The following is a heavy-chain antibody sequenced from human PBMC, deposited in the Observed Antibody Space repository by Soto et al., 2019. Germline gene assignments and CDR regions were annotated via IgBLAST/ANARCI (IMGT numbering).Heavy chain of an antibody. D-gene: IGHD3-10*01. V-gene: IGHV5-51*01. CDR3: ARRIYGAIYY. J-gene: IGHJ4*02. Sequence: GESLKIACKGSRDSFTNHWLDWVRQMPGKGLQWMGVIYPDDSNIKYSPSFQGHVTLSVDKSTSTAYLQWSALKASDTAIYFCARRIYGAIYYRAQGTQVTISS. CDR2: IYPDDSNI. CDR1: RDSFTNHW.